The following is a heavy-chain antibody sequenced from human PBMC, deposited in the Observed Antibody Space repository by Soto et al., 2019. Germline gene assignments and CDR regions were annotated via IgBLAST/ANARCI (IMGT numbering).Heavy chain of an antibody. D-gene: IGHD6-13*01. V-gene: IGHV5-51*01. CDR1: GYXFTSYL. J-gene: IGHJ4*02. CDR2: IYPGDSDT. CDR3: ARSDSSTWYVDY. Sequence: EXLKISCECSGYXFTSYLVAWVRHMPGKGLEWIGIIYPGDSDTRYSPSFQGQVTISADKSMSTAYLQWSSLKASDTAMYYCARSDSSTWYVDYWGQGTVGTVSS.